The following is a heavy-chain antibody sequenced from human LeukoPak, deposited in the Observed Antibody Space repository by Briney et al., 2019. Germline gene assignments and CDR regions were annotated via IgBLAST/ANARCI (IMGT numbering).Heavy chain of an antibody. V-gene: IGHV3-7*01. Sequence: PGGSLRLSCAASGFTFSNYWMTWVRQSPGKGLEWVAIIKPDGSDSYSVDSEKGRFTVSRDNAKNSLYLQMSGLRAEDTAVYYCARGGHRQKEFWGQGTLVTVSS. D-gene: IGHD3-10*01. J-gene: IGHJ4*02. CDR1: GFTFSNYW. CDR3: ARGGHRQKEF. CDR2: IKPDGSDS.